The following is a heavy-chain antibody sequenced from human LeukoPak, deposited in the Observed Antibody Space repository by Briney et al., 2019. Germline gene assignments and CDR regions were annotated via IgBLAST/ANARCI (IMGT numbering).Heavy chain of an antibody. V-gene: IGHV3-23*01. CDR1: GFTFSSYA. CDR3: AKDFAGMHYYDSSGYYYDY. Sequence: PGGSLRLSCAASGFTFSSYAMSWVRQAPGKGLEWVSAISGSGGSTCYADSVKGRFTISRDNSKNTLYLQMNSLRAEDTAVYYCAKDFAGMHYYDSSGYYYDYWGQGTLVTVSS. D-gene: IGHD3-22*01. CDR2: ISGSGGST. J-gene: IGHJ4*02.